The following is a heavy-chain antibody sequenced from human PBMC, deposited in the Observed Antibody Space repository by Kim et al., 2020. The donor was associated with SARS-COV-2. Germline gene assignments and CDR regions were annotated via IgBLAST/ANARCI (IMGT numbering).Heavy chain of an antibody. D-gene: IGHD1-26*01. Sequence: SETLSLTCAVYGGSFSGYYWSWIRQPPGKGLEWIGEINHSGSTNYNPSLKSRVTISVDTSKNQFSLKLSSVTAADTAVYYCARVSVVGAENDYYYYGMDVWGQGTTVTVSS. CDR1: GGSFSGYY. CDR3: ARVSVVGAENDYYYYGMDV. V-gene: IGHV4-34*01. CDR2: INHSGST. J-gene: IGHJ6*02.